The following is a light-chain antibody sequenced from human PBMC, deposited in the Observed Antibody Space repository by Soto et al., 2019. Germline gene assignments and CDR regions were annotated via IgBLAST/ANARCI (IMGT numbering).Light chain of an antibody. V-gene: IGLV4-60*03. CDR1: SGHSSYI. Sequence: QSVLTQSSSASASLGSSVKLTCTLSSGHSSYIIAWHQQQPGKAPRYLMKLEGSGSYNKGSGVPDRFSGSSSGADRYLTISNLQSEDEADYYCETWDSNTRGFGGGTQLTVL. J-gene: IGLJ3*02. CDR3: ETWDSNTRG. CDR2: LEGSGSY.